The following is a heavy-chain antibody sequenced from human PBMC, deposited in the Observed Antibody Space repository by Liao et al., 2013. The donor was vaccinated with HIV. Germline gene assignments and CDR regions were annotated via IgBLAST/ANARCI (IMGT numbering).Heavy chain of an antibody. Sequence: QVQLQQWGAGLLKPSETLSLTCAVMVGPSMVTTGAGSASPQGRGLEWIGEINHSGSTNYNPSLKSRVTISVDTSKNQFSLKLSSVTAADTAVYYCARVRRSSSRYNWFDPWGQGTLVTVSS. V-gene: IGHV4-34*01. J-gene: IGHJ5*02. CDR2: INHSGST. CDR1: VGPSMVTT. D-gene: IGHD6-13*01. CDR3: ARVRRSSSRYNWFDP.